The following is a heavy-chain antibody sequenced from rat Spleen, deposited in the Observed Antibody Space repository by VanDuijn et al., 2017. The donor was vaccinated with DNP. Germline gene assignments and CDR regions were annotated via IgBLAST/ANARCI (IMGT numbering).Heavy chain of an antibody. Sequence: QVQLQQSGAELAKPGSSVKISCKASGYTFTPYYIGWIKQTTGQGLEYIGYINTGSGGTNYNEKFRGKATLTVDKSSSTAFMQLSSLTPDDSAVYYCARPYPTYYGSFFDYWGQGVMVTVSS. CDR2: INTGSGGT. CDR3: ARPYPTYYGSFFDY. V-gene: IGHV1-43*01. CDR1: GYTFTPYY. D-gene: IGHD1-6*01. J-gene: IGHJ2*01.